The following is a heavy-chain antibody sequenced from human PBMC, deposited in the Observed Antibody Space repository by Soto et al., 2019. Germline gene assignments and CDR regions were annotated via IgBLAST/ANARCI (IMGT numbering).Heavy chain of an antibody. CDR1: GFTFSSYA. CDR2: IGGSGGST. Sequence: GGSLRLACAASGFTFSSYAMGWVRQAPEKGLEWVSGIGGSGGSTYYADSVKGRFTISRDNSKNTLYLQMNNLGAEDTAVYYCAKDDEYCSYVDYWGQGTPVTVSS. CDR3: AKDDEYCSYVDY. J-gene: IGHJ4*02. D-gene: IGHD2-8*02. V-gene: IGHV3-23*01.